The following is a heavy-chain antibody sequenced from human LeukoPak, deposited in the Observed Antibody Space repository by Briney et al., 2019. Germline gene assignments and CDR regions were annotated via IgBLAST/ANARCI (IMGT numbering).Heavy chain of an antibody. V-gene: IGHV3-20*04. J-gene: IGHJ4*02. CDR1: GFTFDDYG. CDR2: INWNGGST. CDR3: ASISGPDYYGSGSYLGDY. D-gene: IGHD3-10*01. Sequence: SGGSLRLSCAASGFTFDDYGMSWVRHAPGKGLEWVSGINWNGGSTGYADSVKGRFTISRDNAKNSLYLQMNSLRAEDTALYYCASISGPDYYGSGSYLGDYWGQGTLVTVSS.